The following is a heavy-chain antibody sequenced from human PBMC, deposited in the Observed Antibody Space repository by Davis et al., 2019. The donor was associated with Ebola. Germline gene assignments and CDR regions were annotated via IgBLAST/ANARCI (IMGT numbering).Heavy chain of an antibody. CDR3: ARDVEYYDFWSGYYTVEYYFDY. J-gene: IGHJ4*02. CDR2: IKQDGSEK. D-gene: IGHD3-3*01. V-gene: IGHV3-7*01. CDR1: GFTFSSYW. Sequence: GESLKISCAASGFTFSSYWMSWVRQAPGKGLEWVANIKQDGSEKYYVDSVKGRFPISRDNAKNSLYLQMNSLRAEDTAVYYCARDVEYYDFWSGYYTVEYYFDYWGQGTLVTVSS.